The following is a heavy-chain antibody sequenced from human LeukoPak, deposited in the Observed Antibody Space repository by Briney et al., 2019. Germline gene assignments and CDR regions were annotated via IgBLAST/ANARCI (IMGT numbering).Heavy chain of an antibody. J-gene: IGHJ6*04. CDR3: AELGITMIGGV. CDR1: GFTFCSYT. D-gene: IGHD3-10*01. Sequence: GGSLRLSCAASGFTFCSYTMKCGPQAPGRGLEWVLYISSNGSSIYYADAVKCRFTISRDNTKTSLYLQMNSLRAEYTAVYYCAELGITMIGGVWGKGTTVTISS. CDR2: ISSNGSSI. V-gene: IGHV3-48*03.